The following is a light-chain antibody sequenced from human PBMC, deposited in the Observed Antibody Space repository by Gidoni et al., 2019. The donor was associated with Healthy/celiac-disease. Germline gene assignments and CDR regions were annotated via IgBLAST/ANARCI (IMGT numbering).Light chain of an antibody. CDR2: AAS. Sequence: DIQLTLSPSFLSASVGDRVTITCRASQGISSYLAWYQQKPGKAPKRLIYAASTLQSGVPSRFSGSGSGTEFTLTISSLQPEDFATYYCQQLNSYPHTFGQGTRLEIK. CDR3: QQLNSYPHT. V-gene: IGKV1-9*01. J-gene: IGKJ5*01. CDR1: QGISSY.